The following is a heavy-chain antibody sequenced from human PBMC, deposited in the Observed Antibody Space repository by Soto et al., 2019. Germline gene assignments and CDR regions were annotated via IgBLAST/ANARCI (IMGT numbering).Heavy chain of an antibody. D-gene: IGHD3-16*01. V-gene: IGHV4-34*01. CDR2: LYQGLSI. CDR1: SGSFSGYY. Sequence: QVQLQQWGAGLLKPSETLSLTCAVYSGSFSGYYWSWIRQPPGTGLEWIGELYQGLSIIYNPSLESRVTISGDSSKNQFSLKLRSVTAADTAVYYCARHGGYYFDYWGQGTLVTVSS. J-gene: IGHJ4*02. CDR3: ARHGGYYFDY.